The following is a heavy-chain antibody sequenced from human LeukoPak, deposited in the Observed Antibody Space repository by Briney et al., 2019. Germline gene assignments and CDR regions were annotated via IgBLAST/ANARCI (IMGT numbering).Heavy chain of an antibody. V-gene: IGHV4-61*02. D-gene: IGHD2-15*01. CDR2: IYISGST. J-gene: IGHJ4*02. CDR3: ARDRRSYCSGSSCDSGADY. Sequence: PSETLSLTCTVSGGSFSSGLYYWTWIRQPAGKGLEWIGRIYISGSTNYNPSLKSRVTISRDTSKNEFSLKLSSVTAADTAVYYCARDRRSYCSGSSCDSGADYWGQGTLVTVSS. CDR1: GGSFSSGLYY.